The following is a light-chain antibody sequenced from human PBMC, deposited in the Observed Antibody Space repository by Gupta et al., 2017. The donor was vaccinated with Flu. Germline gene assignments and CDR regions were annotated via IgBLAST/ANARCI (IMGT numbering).Light chain of an antibody. CDR2: DNN. CDR3: STWDGSGTAMV. Sequence: QSVLTQPPSVSAAPGQDGTISCSGRSHNIGNNYVSWYQQLPVTAPKLLIYDNNKPPSGIPDRFSGSKSGTSATLGITGLHTCYESSYFCSTWDGSGTAMVFGAGTNLTV. CDR1: SHNIGNNY. V-gene: IGLV1-51*01. J-gene: IGLJ2*01.